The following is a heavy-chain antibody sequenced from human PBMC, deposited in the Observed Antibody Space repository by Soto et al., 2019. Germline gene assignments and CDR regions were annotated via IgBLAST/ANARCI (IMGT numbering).Heavy chain of an antibody. CDR1: GYTFTSYY. Sequence: SVKVSCKASGYTFTSYYMHWVRQAPGQGLEWMGIINPILGIANYAQKFQGRVTITADKSTSTAYMELSSLRSEDTAVYYCARNPAPGDDAFDIWGQGTIVTVSS. V-gene: IGHV1-69*02. J-gene: IGHJ3*02. D-gene: IGHD3-16*01. CDR3: ARNPAPGDDAFDI. CDR2: INPILGIA.